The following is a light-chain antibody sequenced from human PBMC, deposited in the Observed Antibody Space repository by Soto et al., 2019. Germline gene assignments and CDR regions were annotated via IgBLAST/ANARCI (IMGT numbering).Light chain of an antibody. Sequence: QSVLTQPPSVSAAPGQKVTISCSGSSSNIGGNSVSWYQQLPGTAPKLLIYDDNKRPSGIPNRFSGSKSGTSATLGITGFQTGDEADYYCGSWDSSLSAYVFGTGTKVT. CDR1: SSNIGGNS. V-gene: IGLV1-51*01. CDR3: GSWDSSLSAYV. J-gene: IGLJ1*01. CDR2: DDN.